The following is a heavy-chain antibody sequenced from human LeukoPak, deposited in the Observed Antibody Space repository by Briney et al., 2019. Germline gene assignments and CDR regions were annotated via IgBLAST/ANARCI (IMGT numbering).Heavy chain of an antibody. CDR3: ARPPGYFDSSGYLDY. J-gene: IGHJ4*02. CDR1: GYTFTGYY. V-gene: IGHV1-2*02. CDR2: INPNSGGT. Sequence: ASVKVSCKASGYTFTGYYMHWVRQAPGQGLEWMGWINPNSGGTNYAQKFQGRVTMTRDTSISTAYMELSRLRSDDTAVYYCARPPGYFDSSGYLDYWGQGTLVTVSS. D-gene: IGHD3-22*01.